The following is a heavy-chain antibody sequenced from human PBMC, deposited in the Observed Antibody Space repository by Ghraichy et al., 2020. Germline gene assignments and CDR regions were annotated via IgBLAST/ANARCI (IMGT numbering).Heavy chain of an antibody. Sequence: ASVKVSCKASGYIFTDHYIHWVRQAPGQGLEWMGWINPKNGGTSYGQKFQGGVTMTRDTSVSTAYMEVRGLTSDDTAMYYCGRLSPYGAGSGFHQGNDAFDIWGQGTTVTVSS. CDR1: GYIFTDHY. D-gene: IGHD6-25*01. CDR2: INPKNGGT. J-gene: IGHJ3*02. CDR3: GRLSPYGAGSGFHQGNDAFDI. V-gene: IGHV1-2*02.